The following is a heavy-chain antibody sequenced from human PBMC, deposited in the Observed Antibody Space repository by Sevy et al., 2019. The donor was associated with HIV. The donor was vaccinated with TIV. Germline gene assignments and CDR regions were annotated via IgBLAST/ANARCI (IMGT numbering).Heavy chain of an antibody. CDR3: ARDSYYYDMHSSYRPPDY. V-gene: IGHV1-18*01. D-gene: IGHD3-22*01. Sequence: ASVTVSCKASGYNFNTYGITWVRQAPGQGLEWVGWIGVNNGKTNYAARLQARISMTADTSTSTVYMELRTLTSDDTAMYFCARDSYYYDMHSSYRPPDYWGQGTLVTVSS. CDR1: GYNFNTYG. J-gene: IGHJ4*02. CDR2: IGVNNGKT.